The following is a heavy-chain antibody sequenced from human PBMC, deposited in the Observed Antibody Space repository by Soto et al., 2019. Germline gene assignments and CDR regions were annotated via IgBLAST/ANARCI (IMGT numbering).Heavy chain of an antibody. CDR1: GFTFSSYA. D-gene: IGHD2-2*02. Sequence: EVQLVESGGGLVKPGGSLRLSCAASGFTFSSYAMSWVRQAPGKGLEWVSAISGSGGSTYYADSVKGRFTISRDNSKNTLYLQMNSLRAEDTAVYYCAKPRPLGYCSSTSCYTDYWGQGTLVTVSS. CDR3: AKPRPLGYCSSTSCYTDY. V-gene: IGHV3-23*04. J-gene: IGHJ4*02. CDR2: ISGSGGST.